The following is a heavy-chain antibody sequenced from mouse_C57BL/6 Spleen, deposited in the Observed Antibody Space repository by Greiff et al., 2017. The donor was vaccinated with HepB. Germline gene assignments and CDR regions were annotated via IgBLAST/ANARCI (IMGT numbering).Heavy chain of an antibody. Sequence: VQLQQSGAELVMPGASVKLSCKASGYTFTSYWMHWVKQRPGQGLEWIGEIDPSDSYTNYNQKFKGKSTLTVDKSSSTAYMQLSSLKSEDSAVYYCARRRTGTGFDYWGQGTTLTVSS. V-gene: IGHV1-69*01. CDR2: IDPSDSYT. CDR1: GYTFTSYW. CDR3: ARRRTGTGFDY. D-gene: IGHD4-1*01. J-gene: IGHJ2*01.